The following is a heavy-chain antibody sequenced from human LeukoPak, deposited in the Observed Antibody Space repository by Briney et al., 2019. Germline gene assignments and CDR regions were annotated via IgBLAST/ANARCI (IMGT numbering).Heavy chain of an antibody. J-gene: IGHJ4*02. V-gene: IGHV3-74*01. CDR2: INPGGSSI. CDR3: ARSNQADDY. CDR1: GFTFSSYW. D-gene: IGHD1-14*01. Sequence: GGSLRLSCAASGFTFSSYWMHWFGQFQGKGLVWVARINPGGSSITYADSVKGRFTISRDNAKNTLYLQMDSLRAEDTGVYYCARSNQADDYWGQGTLVTVSS.